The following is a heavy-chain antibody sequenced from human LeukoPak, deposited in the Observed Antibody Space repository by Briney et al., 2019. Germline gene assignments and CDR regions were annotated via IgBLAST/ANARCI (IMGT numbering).Heavy chain of an antibody. CDR3: ASLVVVPVATGGSFDP. V-gene: IGHV3-23*01. D-gene: IGHD2-2*01. CDR2: ISDSGGRT. Sequence: GGSLRLSCAVSGITLSNYGMSWVRQAPGKGLEWVAGISDSGGRTNYADSVKGRFTISRDNPKNSLSLQMNSLRAEDTAVYYCASLVVVPVATGGSFDPWGQGTLVTVSS. CDR1: GITLSNYG. J-gene: IGHJ5*02.